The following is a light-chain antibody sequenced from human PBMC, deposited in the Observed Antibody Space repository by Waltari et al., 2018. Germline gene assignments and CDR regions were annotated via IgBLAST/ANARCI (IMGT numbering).Light chain of an antibody. CDR2: GVS. J-gene: IGLJ1*01. CDR3: SSHTSSSTRV. Sequence: QSALTQPASVSGPPGQSITTSSTGTSRDVGGYNSVSWYQQHPGNAPQLMIYGVSNRPSGVSNRFSGSKSGNTASLTISGLQAEDEADYYCSSHTSSSTRVFGTGTKVTVL. V-gene: IGLV2-14*03. CDR1: SRDVGGYNS.